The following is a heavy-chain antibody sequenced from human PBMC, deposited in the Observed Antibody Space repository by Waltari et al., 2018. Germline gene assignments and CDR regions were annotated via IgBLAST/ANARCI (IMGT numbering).Heavy chain of an antibody. D-gene: IGHD3-10*01. J-gene: IGHJ3*02. CDR1: GYPFTGSY. V-gene: IGHV1-2*06. CDR2: INPNSGGT. Sequence: QVQLVQSGAEVKKPGASVKVSCKASGYPFTGSYMHWVRRAPGQGLGWMGRINPNSGGTNYAQKFQGRVTMTRETSISTAYMELSRLRSDDTAVYYCARDHPGGGLSFDIWGQGTMVTVSS. CDR3: ARDHPGGGLSFDI.